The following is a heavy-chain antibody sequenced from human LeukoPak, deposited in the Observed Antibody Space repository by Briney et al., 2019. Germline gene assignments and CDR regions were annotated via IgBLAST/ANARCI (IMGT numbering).Heavy chain of an antibody. Sequence: GASVKVSCKASGYTFTGYYMHWVRQAPGQGLEWMGWISAYNGNTNYAQKLQGRVTMTTDTSTSTAYMELRSLRSDDTAVYYCARRGLSYSGSYPNFDYWGQGTLVTVSS. J-gene: IGHJ4*02. CDR2: ISAYNGNT. D-gene: IGHD1-26*01. CDR3: ARRGLSYSGSYPNFDY. V-gene: IGHV1-18*04. CDR1: GYTFTGYY.